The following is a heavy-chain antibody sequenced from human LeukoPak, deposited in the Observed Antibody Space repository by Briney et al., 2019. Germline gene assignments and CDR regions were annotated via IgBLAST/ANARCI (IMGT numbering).Heavy chain of an antibody. Sequence: PGGSLRLSCAASGFTFSSYAMSWVRQAPGKGLEWVSAISGSGGSTYYSDSVKGRFTISRDNSKNTLYLQMNSLRAEDTAVYYCAKAITMIVVVNWGYNWFDPWGQGTLVTVSS. CDR3: AKAITMIVVVNWGYNWFDP. CDR2: ISGSGGST. J-gene: IGHJ5*02. D-gene: IGHD3-22*01. V-gene: IGHV3-23*01. CDR1: GFTFSSYA.